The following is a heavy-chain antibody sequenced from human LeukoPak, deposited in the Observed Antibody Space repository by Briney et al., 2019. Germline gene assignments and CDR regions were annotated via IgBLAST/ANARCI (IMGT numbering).Heavy chain of an antibody. D-gene: IGHD1-26*01. CDR1: GFTFSDYY. V-gene: IGHV3-11*04. Sequence: GGSLRLSCAASGFTFSDYYMNWIRQAPGKGLEWVSYISSGAKTIYQADSVKGRFSISRDNAKNSLYLQVNSLRDEDTAVYYCARGGGGYYPLVLHFDLWGRGALVTVSS. J-gene: IGHJ2*01. CDR3: ARGGGGYYPLVLHFDL. CDR2: ISSGAKTI.